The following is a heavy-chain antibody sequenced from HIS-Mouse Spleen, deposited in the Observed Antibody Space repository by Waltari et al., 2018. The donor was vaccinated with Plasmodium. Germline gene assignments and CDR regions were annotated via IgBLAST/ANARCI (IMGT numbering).Heavy chain of an antibody. CDR2: IAYDGSNK. CDR3: AKDRRSSSWYVDY. V-gene: IGHV3-30*18. J-gene: IGHJ4*02. Sequence: QVKLVESGGGVVQPGRSLRLSCAASGFTFSSYGMHWVRQAPGEGLEWVAVIAYDGSNKYYADSVKGRFTISRDNSKNTLYLQMNSLRAEDTAVYYCAKDRRSSSWYVDYWGQGTLVTVSS. CDR1: GFTFSSYG. D-gene: IGHD6-13*01.